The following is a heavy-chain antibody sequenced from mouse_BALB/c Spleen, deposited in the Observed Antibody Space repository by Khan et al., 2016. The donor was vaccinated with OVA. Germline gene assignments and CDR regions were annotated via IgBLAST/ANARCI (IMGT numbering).Heavy chain of an antibody. CDR3: ASHLTGSFAY. CDR2: ISSGGDYT. V-gene: IGHV5-6*01. J-gene: IGHJ3*01. CDR1: GFTFSSYG. D-gene: IGHD4-1*01. Sequence: EVELVESGGDLVKPGGSLKLSCAASGFTFSSYGMSWVRQTPDKRLEWVATISSGGDYTSYPDSVKGRFTISRANAKNTLYLQMSSLKSEDTARYYCASHLTGSFAYWGQGTLVTVSA.